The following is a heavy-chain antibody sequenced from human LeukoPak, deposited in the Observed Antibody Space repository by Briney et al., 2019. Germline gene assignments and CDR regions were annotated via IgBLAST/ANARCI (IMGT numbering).Heavy chain of an antibody. D-gene: IGHD6-6*01. Sequence: PGGSLRLSCAASGFTFSSYGMHWVRQAPGKGLEWVAFIRYDGSNKYYADSVKGRFTISRDNSKNTLYLQMNSLRAEDTAVYYCAKKAGIAARPGHWFDPWGQGTLVTVSS. V-gene: IGHV3-30*02. CDR1: GFTFSSYG. J-gene: IGHJ5*02. CDR2: IRYDGSNK. CDR3: AKKAGIAARPGHWFDP.